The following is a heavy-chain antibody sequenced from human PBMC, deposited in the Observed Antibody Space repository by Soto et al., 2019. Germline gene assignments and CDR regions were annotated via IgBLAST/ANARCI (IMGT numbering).Heavy chain of an antibody. J-gene: IGHJ3*02. CDR2: ISYDGSNK. CDR3: AKDPLRFLEWLLEGNAFDI. CDR1: GFTFSSYG. D-gene: IGHD3-3*01. V-gene: IGHV3-30*18. Sequence: GGSLRLSCAASGFTFSSYGMHWVRQAPGKGLEWVAVISYDGSNKYYADSVKGRFTISRDNSKNTLYLQMNSLRAEDTAVYYCAKDPLRFLEWLLEGNAFDIWGQGTMVTVSS.